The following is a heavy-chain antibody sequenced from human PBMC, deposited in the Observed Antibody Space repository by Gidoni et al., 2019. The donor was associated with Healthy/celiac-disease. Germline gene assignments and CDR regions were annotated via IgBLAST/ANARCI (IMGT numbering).Heavy chain of an antibody. D-gene: IGHD6-13*01. J-gene: IGHJ4*02. CDR2: ISWNSGSI. V-gene: IGHV3-9*01. CDR3: ARVGIAGVEDY. CDR1: GFTFDDYA. Sequence: EVQLVESGGGLVQPGRSLRLSCAASGFTFDDYAMHWVRQAPGKGLGCVSGISWNSGSIGYADSVKGRFTISRDNAKNSLYLQMNSLRAEDTALYYCARVGIAGVEDYWGQGTLVTVSS.